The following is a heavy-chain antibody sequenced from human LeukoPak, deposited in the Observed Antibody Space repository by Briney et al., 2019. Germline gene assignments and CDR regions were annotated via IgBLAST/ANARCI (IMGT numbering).Heavy chain of an antibody. Sequence: GGSLRLSCAASGFTFSSYWMSWVRQAPGKGLEWVANIKQDGSEKYYVDSVKGRFTISRDKAKNSLYLQMNSLRAEDTAVYYCARDFFAFGGVIALLDYWGQGTLVTVSS. J-gene: IGHJ4*02. CDR2: IKQDGSEK. CDR3: ARDFFAFGGVIALLDY. D-gene: IGHD3-16*02. V-gene: IGHV3-7*01. CDR1: GFTFSSYW.